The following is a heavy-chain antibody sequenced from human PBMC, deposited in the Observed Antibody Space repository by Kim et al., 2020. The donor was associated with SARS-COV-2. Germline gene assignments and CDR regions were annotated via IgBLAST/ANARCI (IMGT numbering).Heavy chain of an antibody. J-gene: IGHJ4*02. CDR3: AKDTVLGVAGY. V-gene: IGHV3-30*02. Sequence: KYYADSVKGRFTISRDNSKNTLYLQMNSLRAEDTAVYYCAKDTVLGVAGYWGQGTLVTVSS. D-gene: IGHD6-19*01. CDR2: K.